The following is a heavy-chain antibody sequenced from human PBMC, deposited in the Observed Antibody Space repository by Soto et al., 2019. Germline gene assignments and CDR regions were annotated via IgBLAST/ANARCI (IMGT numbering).Heavy chain of an antibody. Sequence: EVQLVESGGGLVQPGGSLKLSCAASGFTFSGSAMHWVRQASGKGLEWVGRIRSKANSYAKAYAASVKGRFTISRDDSKNTAYLQMNSRKTEDTAVYYCSRQLYTIFGVVTRGMDVWGQGTTVTVSS. CDR2: IRSKANSYAK. CDR3: SRQLYTIFGVVTRGMDV. J-gene: IGHJ6*02. V-gene: IGHV3-73*02. CDR1: GFTFSGSA. D-gene: IGHD3-3*01.